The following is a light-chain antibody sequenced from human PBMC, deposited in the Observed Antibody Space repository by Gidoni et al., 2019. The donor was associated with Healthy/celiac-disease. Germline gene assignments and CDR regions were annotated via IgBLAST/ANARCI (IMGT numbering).Light chain of an antibody. V-gene: IGKV1-39*01. Sequence: DIQMTPPPSSLSASVGDRVTITCRASQSISSYLNWYQQKPGKAPKLLIYAASSLQSGVPSRFSGSGSGTDCTLTISSLQPEDFATYYCQQSYSTLPYTFGQGTKLEIK. CDR2: AAS. CDR3: QQSYSTLPYT. J-gene: IGKJ2*01. CDR1: QSISSY.